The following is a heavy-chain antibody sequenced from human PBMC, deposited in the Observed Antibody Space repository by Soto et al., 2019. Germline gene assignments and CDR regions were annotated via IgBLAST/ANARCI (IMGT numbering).Heavy chain of an antibody. V-gene: IGHV3-64D*06. CDR1: GFTFSEYS. Sequence: WGSLRLSCSASGFTFSEYSMHWVRQAPGKGLQYVSTISIDGDITYYADSVKGRFTISRDNSKNTLFLQMNSLRPEDTAVYYFVTGSTFYDISSGYYAANFFDPWGHGTLVTVSS. CDR3: VTGSTFYDISSGYYAANFFDP. CDR2: ISIDGDIT. D-gene: IGHD3-3*01. J-gene: IGHJ5*02.